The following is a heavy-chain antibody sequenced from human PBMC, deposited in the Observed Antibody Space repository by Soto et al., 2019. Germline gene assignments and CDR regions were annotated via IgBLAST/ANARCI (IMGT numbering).Heavy chain of an antibody. Sequence: GGSLRLSCAASGFTFSSYAMSWVRQAPGQGLEWVSTISGSGGSTYYADSVKGRFTISRDNSKNTLYLQMNSLRAEDTALYYCAKQIGGSSSPFDYWGQGTLVTVSS. V-gene: IGHV3-23*01. D-gene: IGHD6-6*01. J-gene: IGHJ4*02. CDR3: AKQIGGSSSPFDY. CDR2: ISGSGGST. CDR1: GFTFSSYA.